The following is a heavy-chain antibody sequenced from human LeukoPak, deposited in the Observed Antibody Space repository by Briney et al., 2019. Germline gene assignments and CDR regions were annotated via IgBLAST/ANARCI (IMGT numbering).Heavy chain of an antibody. Sequence: GGSLRLSCATSGFTFSTYSMNWVRQAPGKGLEWVSSISSSSSHIYYADSVKGRFTISRDNAKNSLYLQMNSLRAEDTAVYYCASPAGTSYWGQGTLVTVSS. J-gene: IGHJ4*02. CDR1: GFTFSTYS. V-gene: IGHV3-21*01. CDR2: ISSSSSHI. CDR3: ASPAGTSY.